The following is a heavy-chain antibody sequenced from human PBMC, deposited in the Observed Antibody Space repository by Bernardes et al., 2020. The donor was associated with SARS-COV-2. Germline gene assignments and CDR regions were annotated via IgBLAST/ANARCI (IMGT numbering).Heavy chain of an antibody. CDR2: ISSSSSYI. CDR3: ARDYNSRGWGWLVPNHFDY. CDR1: GFTFSSYS. Sequence: GGSLRLSCAASGFTFSSYSMNWVRQAPGKGLEWVSSISSSSSYIYYADSVKGRFTISRDNAKNSLYLQMNSLRAEDTAVYYCARDYNSRGWGWLVPNHFDYWGQGTLVTVSS. V-gene: IGHV3-21*01. J-gene: IGHJ4*02. D-gene: IGHD6-19*01.